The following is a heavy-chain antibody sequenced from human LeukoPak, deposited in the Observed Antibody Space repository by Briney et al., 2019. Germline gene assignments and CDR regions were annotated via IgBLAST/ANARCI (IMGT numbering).Heavy chain of an antibody. D-gene: IGHD2-2*01. CDR2: ISSCSSYI. CDR1: GFTFSSYS. J-gene: IGHJ3*02. CDR3: ARELRYCSSTSCSYDAFDI. V-gene: IGHV3-21*01. Sequence: GGSLRLSCAASGFTFSSYSMNWVRQAPGKGLEWVSSISSCSSYIYYADSVKGRFTISRDNAKNSLYLQMNSLRAEDTAVYYCARELRYCSSTSCSYDAFDIWGQGTMVTVSS.